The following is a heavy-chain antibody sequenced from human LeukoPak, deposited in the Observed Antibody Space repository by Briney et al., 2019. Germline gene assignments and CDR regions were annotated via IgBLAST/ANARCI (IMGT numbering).Heavy chain of an antibody. CDR2: ISAYNGNT. CDR3: ARVPKLYDFWSGYYWNDY. J-gene: IGHJ4*02. Sequence: GASVKVSCKASGYTFTSYGISWVRQAPGQGLEWMGWISAYNGNTNYAQKLQGRVTMTTDTSTSTAYMELRSLRSDDTAVYYCARVPKLYDFWSGYYWNDYWGQGTLVTVSS. CDR1: GYTFTSYG. V-gene: IGHV1-18*01. D-gene: IGHD3-3*01.